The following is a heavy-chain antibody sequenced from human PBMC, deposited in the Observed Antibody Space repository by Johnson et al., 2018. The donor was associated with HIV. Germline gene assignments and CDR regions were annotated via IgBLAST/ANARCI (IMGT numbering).Heavy chain of an antibody. J-gene: IGHJ3*02. CDR1: GFTVSSYY. CDR3: ARACRDGYTCDAFDI. V-gene: IGHV3-66*01. CDR2: LFSGGST. D-gene: IGHD5-24*01. Sequence: VQLVESGGGLVQPGGSLRLSCAASGFTVSSYYMTWVRQAPGKGLEWVSVLFSGGSTYYADSVKGRFTISRDNSKNTLYLQMHSLRAEDTAVYYCARACRDGYTCDAFDIWGHGTMATVSS.